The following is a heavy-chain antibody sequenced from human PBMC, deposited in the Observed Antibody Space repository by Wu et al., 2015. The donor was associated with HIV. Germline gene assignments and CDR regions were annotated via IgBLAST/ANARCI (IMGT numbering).Heavy chain of an antibody. V-gene: IGHV1-8*02. Sequence: QVQLVQSGAEVKKPGASVKVSCTASGYTFTAYDINWVRQATGQGLEWMGWMNPNSGNTGYAQKFQGRVTMTRNTSISTAYMELSSLRSEDTAVYYCARGLYYYDSSGYYVGWFDPWGQGTLVTVSS. D-gene: IGHD3-22*01. J-gene: IGHJ5*02. CDR1: GYTFTAYD. CDR3: ARGLYYYDSSGYYVGWFDP. CDR2: MNPNSGNT.